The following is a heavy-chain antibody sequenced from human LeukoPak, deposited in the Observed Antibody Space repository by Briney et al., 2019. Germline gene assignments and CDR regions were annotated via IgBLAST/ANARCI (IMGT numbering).Heavy chain of an antibody. CDR3: ARHNYDSGSFSTTQPDLYYFDY. Sequence: SETLSLTCTVSGGSISIYYWSWIRQPPGKGLEWIGYIYYSGSTNYNPSLKSRVTISVDTSKNQFSLKLTSVTAADTAVYYCARHNYDSGSFSTTQPDLYYFDYRGQGTLVTVSS. CDR1: GGSISIYY. D-gene: IGHD3-10*01. CDR2: IYYSGST. J-gene: IGHJ4*02. V-gene: IGHV4-59*08.